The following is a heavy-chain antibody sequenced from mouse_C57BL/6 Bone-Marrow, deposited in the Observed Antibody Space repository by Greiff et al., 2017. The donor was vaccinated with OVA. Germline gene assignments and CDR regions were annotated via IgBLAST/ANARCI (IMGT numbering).Heavy chain of an antibody. CDR2: INPNNGGT. CDR3: ASSLDY. J-gene: IGHJ2*01. V-gene: IGHV1-26*01. Sequence: VQLQQSGPELVKPGASVKISCKASGYTFTDYYMNWVKQSHGKSLEWIGDINPNNGGTSYNQKFKGKATLTVDKSSSTAYMELRSLTSEDSADYYCASSLDYWGQGTTLTVSS. CDR1: GYTFTDYY.